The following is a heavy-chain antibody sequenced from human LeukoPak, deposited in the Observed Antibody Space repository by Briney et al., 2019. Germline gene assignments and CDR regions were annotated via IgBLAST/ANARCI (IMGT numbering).Heavy chain of an antibody. V-gene: IGHV4-34*01. CDR3: ARESRAQLYC. CDR1: GGSFSDYY. J-gene: IGHJ4*02. CDR2: INPRGST. D-gene: IGHD6-13*01. Sequence: SETLSLTCAVYGGSFSDYYWSWIRQPPGKGLEWIGEINPRGSTNYSPSLKSRVTISVDTSKNQFSLKLRSVTAADTAVYYCARESRAQLYCWGQGTLVTVSS.